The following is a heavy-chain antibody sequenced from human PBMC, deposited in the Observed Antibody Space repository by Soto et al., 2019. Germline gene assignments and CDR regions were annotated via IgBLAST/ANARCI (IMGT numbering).Heavy chain of an antibody. V-gene: IGHV4-31*01. J-gene: IGHJ5*02. CDR2: IYYSGST. Sequence: SETLSLTCTVSGGSISSGGYYWSWIRQHPGKGLEWIGYIYYSGSTYYNPSIKSLVTISVDTSKNQFSLKLSSVTAADTAVYDCARLEYSSSSEWFDPWGQGTLVTVSS. CDR1: GGSISSGGYY. D-gene: IGHD6-6*01. CDR3: ARLEYSSSSEWFDP.